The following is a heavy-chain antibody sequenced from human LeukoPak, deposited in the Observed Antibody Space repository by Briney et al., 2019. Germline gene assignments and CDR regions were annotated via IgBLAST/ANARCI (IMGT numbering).Heavy chain of an antibody. CDR3: ARDSGYYSCFDY. D-gene: IGHD3-22*01. V-gene: IGHV4-30-4*01. CDR1: GGSISSGDYY. J-gene: IGHJ4*02. Sequence: SETLSLTCTVSGGSISSGDYYWSWIRQPPGKGLEWIGYIYYSGSTYYNPSLKSRVTISVDTSKNQFSLKLSSVTAADTAVYYCARDSGYYSCFDYWGLGTLVTVSS. CDR2: IYYSGST.